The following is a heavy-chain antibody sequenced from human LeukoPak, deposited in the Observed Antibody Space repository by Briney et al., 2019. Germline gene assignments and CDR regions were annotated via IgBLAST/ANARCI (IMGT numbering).Heavy chain of an antibody. CDR1: GFTFSNYA. Sequence: GGSLRLSCTASGFTFSNYAMNWVRQAPGKGLEWVSGISGSGARTYFAVSVKGRFTISRDNSTNTQYLQMNILRAEDTAVYYCAKGTVTLAGDDAFDVWGQGTMVTVSS. V-gene: IGHV3-23*01. CDR2: ISGSGART. J-gene: IGHJ3*01. D-gene: IGHD6-19*01. CDR3: AKGTVTLAGDDAFDV.